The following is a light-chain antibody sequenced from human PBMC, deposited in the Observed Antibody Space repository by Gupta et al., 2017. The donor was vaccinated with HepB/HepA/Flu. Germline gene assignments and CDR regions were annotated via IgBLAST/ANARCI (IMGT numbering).Light chain of an antibody. V-gene: IGKV1-5*03. Sequence: DIQMTQSHSTLSASVGDRVTLTCRASQSINNLLAWYQQKPGKPPKLLIYKASNLQSGVPSRFSGRGSVTEFTLTISSLQPDDFATYYCQQYDDYPVTFGGGTKVEIK. J-gene: IGKJ4*01. CDR3: QQYDDYPVT. CDR2: KAS. CDR1: QSINNL.